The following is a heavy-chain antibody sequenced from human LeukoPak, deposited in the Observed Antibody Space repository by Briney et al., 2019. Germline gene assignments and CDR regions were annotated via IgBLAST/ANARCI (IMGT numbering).Heavy chain of an antibody. Sequence: GGSLRLSCAASGLTFSSNGMHGVSQAPEKGLEWVAVIWYDESNKYYADSVKGRFTISRDNSKNTLYLQMNSLRAEDTAVYYCAKARSNYDSSGYYYHMGAFDIWGQGTMVTVSS. CDR2: IWYDESNK. V-gene: IGHV3-33*06. D-gene: IGHD3-22*01. J-gene: IGHJ3*02. CDR1: GLTFSSNG. CDR3: AKARSNYDSSGYYYHMGAFDI.